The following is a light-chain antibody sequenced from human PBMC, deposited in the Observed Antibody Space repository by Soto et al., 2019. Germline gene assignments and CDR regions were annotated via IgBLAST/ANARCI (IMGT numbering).Light chain of an antibody. CDR2: SAS. CDR1: QGVSNF. J-gene: IGKJ2*01. CDR3: QQSYSFPHT. Sequence: DIQLTQSPSFLSASVGDRVTITCRASQGVSNFLAWYQQKPGKAPKLLIYSASTLQSGVPSRFSGSGSETEFTLTITSLQPEDFATYYCQQSYSFPHTFGQGTKLEIK. V-gene: IGKV1-9*01.